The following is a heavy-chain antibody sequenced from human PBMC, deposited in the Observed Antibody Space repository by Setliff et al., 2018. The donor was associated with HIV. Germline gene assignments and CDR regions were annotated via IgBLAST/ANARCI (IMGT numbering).Heavy chain of an antibody. V-gene: IGHV4-39*07. CDR2: IYYSGST. CDR1: GGSITSSDHH. Sequence: NPSETLSLTCNVSGGSITSSDHHWGWIRQPPGKGLEWIGSIYYSGSTYYNPSLRSRVTISVDTSKNQFSLKLSSVTAADTAVYYCAGIIATPGTTWGQGTLVTVSS. CDR3: AGIIATPGTT. J-gene: IGHJ1*01. D-gene: IGHD6-13*01.